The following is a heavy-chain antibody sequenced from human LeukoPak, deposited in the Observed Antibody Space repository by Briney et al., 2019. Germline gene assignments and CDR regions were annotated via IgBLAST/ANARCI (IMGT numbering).Heavy chain of an antibody. CDR3: AKTGTYYDSSGYYYLDYFDY. CDR1: GFTFDDYA. D-gene: IGHD3-22*01. CDR2: ISGDGGST. J-gene: IGHJ4*02. V-gene: IGHV3-43*02. Sequence: GRSLRLSCAASGFTFDDYAMHWARQAPGKGLEWVSLISGDGGSTYYADSVKGRFTISRDNSKNSLYLQMNSLRTEDTALYYCAKTGTYYDSSGYYYLDYFDYWGQGTLVTVSS.